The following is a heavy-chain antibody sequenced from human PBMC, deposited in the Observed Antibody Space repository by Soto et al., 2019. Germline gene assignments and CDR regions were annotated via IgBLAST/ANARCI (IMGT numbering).Heavy chain of an antibody. CDR1: GFTFGGYA. Sequence: KTGGSLRLSCTAPGFTFGGYAMSWFRQAPGKGLEWVGFIRNKAYGGKTEYAASVKGRFTISRDDSKSIAYLQMNSLKTEDTVVYYCTRVTTPSNYDYVWGWRSAYGILDYWGQGTLVTVSS. CDR2: IRNKAYGGKT. J-gene: IGHJ4*02. CDR3: TRVTTPSNYDYVWGWRSAYGILDY. V-gene: IGHV3-49*05. D-gene: IGHD3-16*01.